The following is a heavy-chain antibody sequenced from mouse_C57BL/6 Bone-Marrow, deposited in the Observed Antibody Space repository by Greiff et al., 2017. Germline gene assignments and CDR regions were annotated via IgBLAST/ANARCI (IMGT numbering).Heavy chain of an antibody. V-gene: IGHV5-12*01. CDR1: GFTFSDYY. J-gene: IGHJ2*01. Sequence: EVQLVESGGGLVQPGGSLKLSCAASGFTFSDYYMYWVRQTPEKRLEWVAYISNGGGSTYYPDTVKGRFTISRDNAKNTLYLQMSRLKSEDTAMYYCARQGNYYGSSYGYFDYWGQGTTLTVSS. CDR3: ARQGNYYGSSYGYFDY. D-gene: IGHD1-1*01. CDR2: ISNGGGST.